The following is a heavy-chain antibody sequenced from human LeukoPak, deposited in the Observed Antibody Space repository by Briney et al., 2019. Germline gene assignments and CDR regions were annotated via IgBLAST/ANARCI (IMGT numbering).Heavy chain of an antibody. Sequence: SVKVSCKASGYAFTSYDINWVRQATGQGLEWMGWMNPNSGNTGYAQKFQGRVTMTRNTSISTAYMELSSLRSEDTAVYYCARSSVDTAMVALVHWFDPWGQGTLVTVSS. CDR2: MNPNSGNT. V-gene: IGHV1-8*01. CDR1: GYAFTSYD. D-gene: IGHD5-18*01. CDR3: ARSSVDTAMVALVHWFDP. J-gene: IGHJ5*02.